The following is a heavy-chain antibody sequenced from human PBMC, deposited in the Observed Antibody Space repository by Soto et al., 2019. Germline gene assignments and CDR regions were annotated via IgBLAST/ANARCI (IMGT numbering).Heavy chain of an antibody. J-gene: IGHJ6*02. CDR2: ISGSGGST. Sequence: GGSLRLSCAASGFTFDNYAMSWVRQAPGKGLEWVSGISGSGGSTDYADSVQGRFRISRDNAKDTVFLQMNSLRPEDTAVYHCAKSTVIYYYYVLDVWGQGTTVTVSS. V-gene: IGHV3-23*01. D-gene: IGHD2-21*02. CDR1: GFTFDNYA. CDR3: AKSTVIYYYYVLDV.